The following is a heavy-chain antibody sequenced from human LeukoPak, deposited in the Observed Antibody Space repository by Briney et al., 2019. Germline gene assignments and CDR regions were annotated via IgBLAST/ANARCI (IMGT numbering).Heavy chain of an antibody. J-gene: IGHJ4*02. CDR2: ISGGGERT. V-gene: IGHV3-23*01. Sequence: GGSLRLSCAASGFTFSSYYMTWVRQAPGKGLEWLSAISGGGERTYYADSVKGRFTISRANSGDTVYLQINSRTVDDTAVYFCAKARSTVARKARYFDYWGQGTLVTVSS. CDR1: GFTFSSYY. CDR3: AKARSTVARKARYFDY. D-gene: IGHD6-19*01.